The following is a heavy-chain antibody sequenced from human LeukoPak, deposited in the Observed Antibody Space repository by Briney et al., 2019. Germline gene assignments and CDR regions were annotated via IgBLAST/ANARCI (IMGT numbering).Heavy chain of an antibody. CDR1: GFTFSSYA. CDR2: ISGSGGST. J-gene: IGHJ4*02. V-gene: IGHV3-23*01. Sequence: GGSLRLSCAASGFTFSSYAMSWVRQAPGKGLEWVSAISGSGGSTYYADSVKGRFTISRDNSENTLYLQMNSLRAEDAAVYYCAKRYYYASGSYYQEYYFDYWGQGTLVTVSS. CDR3: AKRYYYASGSYYQEYYFDY. D-gene: IGHD3-10*01.